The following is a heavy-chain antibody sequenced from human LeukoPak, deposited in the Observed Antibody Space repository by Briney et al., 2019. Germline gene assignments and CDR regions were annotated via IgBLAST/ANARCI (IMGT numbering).Heavy chain of an antibody. V-gene: IGHV4-39*01. D-gene: IGHD3-22*01. CDR3: ARGRRRRLKNYYDSSGWDY. Sequence: SSETLSLTCTVSGGATSSSNYYWAWIRQPPGKGLEWMGSIFYSGTTHYNPSLKSRVTISVDTSKNQFSLKLSSVTAADTAVYYCARGRRRRLKNYYDSSGWDYWGQGTLVTVSS. CDR1: GGATSSSNYY. CDR2: IFYSGTT. J-gene: IGHJ4*02.